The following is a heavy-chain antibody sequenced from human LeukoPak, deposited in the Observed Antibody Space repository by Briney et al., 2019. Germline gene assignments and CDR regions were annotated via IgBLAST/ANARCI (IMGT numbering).Heavy chain of an antibody. CDR1: GFTFSSYW. V-gene: IGHV3-74*01. D-gene: IGHD3-3*01. Sequence: PGGSLRLSCAASGFTFSSYWMYWVRQAPGKGLVWVSRINSDESSTSYADSVKGRFTISRDNAKNTLYLQMNSLRAEDTAVYYCARDGAYSTIFYWGQGTLVTVSP. CDR3: ARDGAYSTIFY. CDR2: INSDESST. J-gene: IGHJ4*01.